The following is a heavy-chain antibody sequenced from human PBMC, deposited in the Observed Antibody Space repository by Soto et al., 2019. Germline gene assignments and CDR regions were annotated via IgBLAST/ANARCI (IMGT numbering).Heavy chain of an antibody. CDR3: ARGGAYTISYTGPFDY. D-gene: IGHD1-1*01. J-gene: IGHJ4*02. Sequence: SVNVSCKXSGGTFSSYAISWVRQAPGQGLEWMGGIIPIFGTANYAQKFQGRVTITADESTSTAYMELSSLRSEDTAVYYCARGGAYTISYTGPFDYWGQGTLVTVSS. CDR1: GGTFSSYA. V-gene: IGHV1-69*13. CDR2: IIPIFGTA.